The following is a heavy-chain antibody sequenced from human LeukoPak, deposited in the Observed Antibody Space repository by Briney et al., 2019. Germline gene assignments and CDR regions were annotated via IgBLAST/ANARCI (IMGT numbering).Heavy chain of an antibody. V-gene: IGHV3-7*03. Sequence: GGSLRLSCAASGFTFSSYWMSWVRQAPGKGLEWVANMKQDGSEKYYVDSVKGRFTISRDNAKNSLYLQMNSLRAEDTALYYCAKDISPSIVVVPAAFDPWGQGTLVTVSS. D-gene: IGHD2-2*01. CDR1: GFTFSSYW. J-gene: IGHJ5*02. CDR2: MKQDGSEK. CDR3: AKDISPSIVVVPAAFDP.